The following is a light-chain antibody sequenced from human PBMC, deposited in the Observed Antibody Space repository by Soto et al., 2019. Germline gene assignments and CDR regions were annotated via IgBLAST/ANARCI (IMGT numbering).Light chain of an antibody. V-gene: IGKV3-15*01. Sequence: EIVMTQSPATLSVSPGERATLSCRASQSVSSNLAWYQQKPGQAPRLLIYGASTRATDIPARFTGSGSGTEFTLTISSLQSEDFAFYSCQQYNNWPPTFGQGTRLEIK. CDR1: QSVSSN. CDR3: QQYNNWPPT. J-gene: IGKJ5*01. CDR2: GAS.